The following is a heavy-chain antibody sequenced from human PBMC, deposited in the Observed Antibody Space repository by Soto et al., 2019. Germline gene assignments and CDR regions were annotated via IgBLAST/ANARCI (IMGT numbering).Heavy chain of an antibody. V-gene: IGHV1-69*13. CDR3: ARYGGGYGGNSNWFDP. Sequence: SVKVSCKASGGTFSSYAISWVRQAPGQGLEWMGGIIPIFGTANYAQKFQGRVTITADESTSTAYMELSSLRSEDTAVYYCARYGGGYGGNSNWFDPWGQGTLVTVSS. CDR2: IIPIFGTA. D-gene: IGHD4-17*01. J-gene: IGHJ5*02. CDR1: GGTFSSYA.